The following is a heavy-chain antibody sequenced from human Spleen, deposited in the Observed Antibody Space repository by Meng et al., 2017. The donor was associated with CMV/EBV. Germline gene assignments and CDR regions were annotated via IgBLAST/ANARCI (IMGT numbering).Heavy chain of an antibody. Sequence: SVKVSCKASGYTFTGYYMHWVRQAPGQGLEWMGGIIPIFGTANYAQKFQGRVTITTDESTSTAYMELSSLRSEDTAVYYCARRSRNGYSSEIDYWGQGTLVTVSS. J-gene: IGHJ4*02. CDR1: GYTFTGYY. V-gene: IGHV1-69*05. CDR3: ARRSRNGYSSEIDY. CDR2: IIPIFGTA. D-gene: IGHD5-24*01.